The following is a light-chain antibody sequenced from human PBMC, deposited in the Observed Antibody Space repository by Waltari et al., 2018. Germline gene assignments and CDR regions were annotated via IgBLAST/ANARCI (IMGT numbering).Light chain of an antibody. CDR2: KAS. J-gene: IGKJ1*01. CDR1: QSISSW. Sequence: IQMTQSPSTLSASVGDRVTITCRASQSISSWLAWYQQKPGKAPKLLIYKASSLESGVPSRCSCSGSGTEFTLIINSLQPDDFATYYCQQYNSYSWTFGQGTKVEIK. CDR3: QQYNSYSWT. V-gene: IGKV1-5*03.